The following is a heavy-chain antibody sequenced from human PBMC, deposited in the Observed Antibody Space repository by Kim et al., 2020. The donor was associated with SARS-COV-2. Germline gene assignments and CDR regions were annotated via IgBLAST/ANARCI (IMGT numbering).Heavy chain of an antibody. CDR2: ISYDGSNK. V-gene: IGHV3-30*09. D-gene: IGHD4-17*01. Sequence: GGSLRLSCAASGFPFSSYAMHWVRQAPGKGLEWVALISYDGSNKYYADSVRGRFAISRDNSKNTLYLQMNSLRAEDTAVFYCARAIVPVTTVMGRVDYY. CDR1: GFPFSSYA. J-gene: IGHJ6*01. CDR3: ARAIVPVTTVMGRVDYY.